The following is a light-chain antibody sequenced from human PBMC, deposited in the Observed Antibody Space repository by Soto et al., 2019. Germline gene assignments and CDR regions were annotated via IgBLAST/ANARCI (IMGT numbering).Light chain of an antibody. V-gene: IGLV2-14*01. CDR1: GSDIGGYNY. J-gene: IGLJ2*01. CDR3: SSYASSSTI. Sequence: QSALTQPASVSGSPGQSITISCTGTGSDIGGYNYVSWYQQHPGKAPKLIIYEVSNRPSGVSNRFSGSKSGNTASLTISGLQAEDEADYYCSSYASSSTIFAGGTKLTVL. CDR2: EVS.